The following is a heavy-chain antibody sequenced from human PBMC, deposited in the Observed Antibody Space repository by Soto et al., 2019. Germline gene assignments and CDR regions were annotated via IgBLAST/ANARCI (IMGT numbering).Heavy chain of an antibody. CDR1: GFTFSSYW. D-gene: IGHD6-13*01. CDR2: INSDGSST. J-gene: IGHJ6*04. V-gene: IGHV3-74*01. CDR3: ARHQQQMVYGMEV. Sequence: VGSLRLSCAASGFTFSSYWMHWVRQAPGKGLVWVSRINSDGSSTSYADSVKGRFTISRDNAKNTLYLQMNSLRAEDTAVYYCARHQQQMVYGMEVWGNGNTVTVAS.